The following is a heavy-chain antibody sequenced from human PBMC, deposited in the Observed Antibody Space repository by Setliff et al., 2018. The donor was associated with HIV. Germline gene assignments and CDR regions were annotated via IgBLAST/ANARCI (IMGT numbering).Heavy chain of an antibody. CDR3: ARYAASGTGWFDP. Sequence: SVKVSCKASGGTFSSYAISWVRQAPGQGLEWMGGFIPLPRIANYPQKFQGRVTITADESMSTAYMELSGLRSEDTAVYYCARYAASGTGWFDPWGQGTQVTVSS. D-gene: IGHD2-8*02. CDR1: GGTFSSYA. V-gene: IGHV1-69*10. J-gene: IGHJ5*02. CDR2: FIPLPRIA.